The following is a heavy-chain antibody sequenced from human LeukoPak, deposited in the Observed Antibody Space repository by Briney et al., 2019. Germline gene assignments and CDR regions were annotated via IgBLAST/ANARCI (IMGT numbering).Heavy chain of an antibody. CDR1: GYTFTGYY. CDR3: ARDETRGSGSYYYYYYYMDV. J-gene: IGHJ6*03. Sequence: ASVKVSCKASGYTFTGYYMHWVRQAPGQGLEWMGIINPSGGSTSYAQKFQGRVTMTRDMSTSTVYMELSSLRSEDTAVYYCARDETRGSGSYYYYYYYMDVWGKGTTVTVSS. V-gene: IGHV1-46*01. D-gene: IGHD3-10*01. CDR2: INPSGGST.